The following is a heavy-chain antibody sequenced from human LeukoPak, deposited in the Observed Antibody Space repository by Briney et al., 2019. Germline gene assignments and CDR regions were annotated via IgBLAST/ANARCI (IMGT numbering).Heavy chain of an antibody. Sequence: PGRSLRLSCARSVFTPSAYSTNWVRQAPGNVLEWVLSINPTSSSIYYADAVRGRFTISRDNAKSSLYLQMNGLTVEDTAVYYCVRLRRNSDRSYYYYYYDHWGQGILVTVSS. V-gene: IGHV3-21*01. CDR2: INPTSSSI. D-gene: IGHD3-22*01. CDR3: VRLRRNSDRSYYYYYYDH. CDR1: VFTPSAYS. J-gene: IGHJ4*02.